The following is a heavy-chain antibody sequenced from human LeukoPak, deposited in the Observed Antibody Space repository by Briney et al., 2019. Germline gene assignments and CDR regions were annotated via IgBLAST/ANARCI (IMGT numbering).Heavy chain of an antibody. D-gene: IGHD3-22*01. CDR3: TTYYYDSSGYYGDY. CDR1: GFTFSNAW. V-gene: IGHV3-15*01. Sequence: GGSLRLSCAASGFTFSNAWMNWVRQAPGKGLEWVGRIKSKTDGGTTDYAAPVKGRFTISRDDSKSTLYLQMTSLETEDTAVYCCTTYYYDSSGYYGDYWGQGTLVTVSS. J-gene: IGHJ4*02. CDR2: IKSKTDGGTT.